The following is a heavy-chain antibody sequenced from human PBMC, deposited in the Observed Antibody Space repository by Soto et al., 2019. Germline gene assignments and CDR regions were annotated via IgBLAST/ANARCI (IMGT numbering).Heavy chain of an antibody. Sequence: GGSLRLSCAASGFTFDNYGMHWVRQAPGKGLEWVVVISFDGRNTYYADSVKGRFTISRDNSKNMLYLQMTSLRAEDTAVYYCARGPCISSGYCYYYYGMDVCGQGTTVTGS. CDR2: ISFDGRNT. D-gene: IGHD3-22*01. J-gene: IGHJ6*02. V-gene: IGHV3-30*03. CDR3: ARGPCISSGYCYYYYGMDV. CDR1: GFTFDNYG.